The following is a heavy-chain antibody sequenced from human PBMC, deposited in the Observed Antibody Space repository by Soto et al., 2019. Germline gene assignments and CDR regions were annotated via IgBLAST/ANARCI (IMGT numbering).Heavy chain of an antibody. D-gene: IGHD6-13*01. Sequence: QVQLVESGGGVVQPGRSLRISCAASGFTFSSYVMHWVRQAPGKGLEWVAVIWYDGSNKYYADSVKGRFTISRDNSKNTLYLQMNSLRAEDTAVYYCAREPGAEAYYFDYWGQGTLVSVSS. CDR2: IWYDGSNK. J-gene: IGHJ4*02. CDR3: AREPGAEAYYFDY. CDR1: GFTFSSYV. V-gene: IGHV3-33*01.